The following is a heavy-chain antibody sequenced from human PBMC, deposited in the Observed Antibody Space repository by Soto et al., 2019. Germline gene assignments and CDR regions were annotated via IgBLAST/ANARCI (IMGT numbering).Heavy chain of an antibody. J-gene: IGHJ4*02. D-gene: IGHD2-2*01. V-gene: IGHV3-23*04. CDR3: AKFSAGGYQLLPLDS. CDR2: VTGGDGFT. CDR1: GFTFSNYA. Sequence: EVQLVESGGGLVQPGGSLRLSCAASGFTFSNYAMTWVRQAPGKGLEWVSTVTGGDGFTYYADSVKGRFTISRDHAKHTLHLQMNSLRAEDAAVYYCAKFSAGGYQLLPLDSWGQGTLVTVSS.